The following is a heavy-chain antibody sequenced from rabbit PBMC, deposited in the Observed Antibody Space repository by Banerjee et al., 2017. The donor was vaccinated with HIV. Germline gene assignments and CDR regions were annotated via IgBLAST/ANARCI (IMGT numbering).Heavy chain of an antibody. V-gene: IGHV1S40*01. CDR2: IYNDGSGST. J-gene: IGHJ4*01. CDR1: GFDFSSNA. Sequence: QSLEESGGDLVKPGASLTLTCKASGFDFSSNAMCWVRQTPGKGLEWIACIYNDGSGSTYYASWAKGRFTISKTSSTTVTLQMTSLTAADTATYFCARDDTDVNYYVYYFSLWGPGTLVTVS. CDR3: ARDDTDVNYYVYYFSL. D-gene: IGHD1-1*01.